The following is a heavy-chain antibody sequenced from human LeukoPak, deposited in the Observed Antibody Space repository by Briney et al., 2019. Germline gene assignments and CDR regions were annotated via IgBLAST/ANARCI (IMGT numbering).Heavy chain of an antibody. CDR2: ISWNSGSI. V-gene: IGHV3-9*01. J-gene: IGHJ4*02. Sequence: GGSLRLSCAASGFTFDDYAMHWVRQAPGKGLEWVSGISWNSGSIGYADSVEGRFTISRDNAKNSLYLQMNSLRAEDTALYYCAKGLTFGGVIVMKDYFDYWGQGTLVTVSS. CDR3: AKGLTFGGVIVMKDYFDY. CDR1: GFTFDDYA. D-gene: IGHD3-16*02.